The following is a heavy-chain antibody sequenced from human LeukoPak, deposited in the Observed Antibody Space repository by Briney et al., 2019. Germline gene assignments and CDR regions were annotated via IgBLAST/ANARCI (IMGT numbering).Heavy chain of an antibody. Sequence: ASVKVSCKASGYTFTDYYMYWVRQAPGQGLEWMGWINPNSGVTNYAQKFQGRVTMTRDTSISTAYMELSRLRDDDTAMYYCARSPHILTGEKFEYWGQGTRVTVSS. CDR2: INPNSGVT. CDR3: ARSPHILTGEKFEY. V-gene: IGHV1-2*02. D-gene: IGHD3-9*01. J-gene: IGHJ4*02. CDR1: GYTFTDYY.